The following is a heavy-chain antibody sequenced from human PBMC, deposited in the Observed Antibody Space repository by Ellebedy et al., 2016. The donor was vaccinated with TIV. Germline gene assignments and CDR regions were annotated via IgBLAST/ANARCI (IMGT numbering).Heavy chain of an antibody. CDR2: VTGSGGGT. V-gene: IGHV3-23*01. D-gene: IGHD4-17*01. Sequence: GESLKISXAASAFTFSSYAINWVRQAPGRGLEWVSGVTGSGGGTYYADSVKGRFIISRDNSKNTLYLQMNSLRAEDTAVYYCAKDLLYYGDRSWCFDYWGQGTLVTVSS. CDR1: AFTFSSYA. J-gene: IGHJ4*02. CDR3: AKDLLYYGDRSWCFDY.